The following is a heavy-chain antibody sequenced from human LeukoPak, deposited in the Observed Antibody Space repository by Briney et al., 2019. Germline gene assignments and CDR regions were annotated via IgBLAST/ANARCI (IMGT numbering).Heavy chain of an antibody. CDR2: INHRGST. J-gene: IGHJ4*02. CDR1: GGSFSPYY. Sequence: SETLSLTCTVYGGSFSPYYWNWIRQPPGKGLEWIEEINHRGSTTYNPSLKSRVTISLDTSKNQFSLKLSSVTAADTAVYYCARVGLDWGSIDYWGQGTLVTVSS. CDR3: ARVGLDWGSIDY. D-gene: IGHD3/OR15-3a*01. V-gene: IGHV4-34*01.